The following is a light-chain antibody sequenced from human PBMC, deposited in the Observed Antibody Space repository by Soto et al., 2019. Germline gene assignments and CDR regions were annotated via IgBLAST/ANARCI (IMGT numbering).Light chain of an antibody. V-gene: IGKV1-27*01. Sequence: DIQMTQSPSSLSASVGDRVTITCRASQGISNYLAWYQQKPGKVPKLLIYAASTFQSGVPSRFSGSGSGTDFTHTISSLQPEDVATYYCQKYNSVPFTFGPGTKVDIK. CDR1: QGISNY. CDR3: QKYNSVPFT. J-gene: IGKJ3*01. CDR2: AAS.